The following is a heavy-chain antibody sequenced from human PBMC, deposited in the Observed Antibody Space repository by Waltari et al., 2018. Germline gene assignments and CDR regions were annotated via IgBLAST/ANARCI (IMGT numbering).Heavy chain of an antibody. J-gene: IGHJ4*02. CDR3: ARQYSSATGVDY. D-gene: IGHD6-19*01. CDR2: INPSGTGVT. V-gene: IGHV1-46*01. CDR1: GHTFTAYF. Sequence: QVQLVQSGAEVKKPGASVKVSCKASGHTFTAYFIIWVRQAPGQGLEWMGRINPSGTGVTTYAQNFQGRLTVTRDTSTGTVYMDLGSLRSEDTAMYYCARQYSSATGVDYWGQGTLVTVSS.